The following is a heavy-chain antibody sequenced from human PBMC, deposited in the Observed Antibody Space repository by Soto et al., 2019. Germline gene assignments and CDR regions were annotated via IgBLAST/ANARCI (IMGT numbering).Heavy chain of an antibody. Sequence: PGGSLRLSCAASGFTFSNYWMSWVRQAPGKGLEWVANIKQDGSEKNYKDSVKGRLTISRDNAKKSLYLQMNSLRVGDTALYYCAKDVGPSGVAGSDWYGFDYWGQGTLVTVSS. D-gene: IGHD6-19*01. CDR1: GFTFSNYW. CDR2: IKQDGSEK. CDR3: AKDVGPSGVAGSDWYGFDY. J-gene: IGHJ4*02. V-gene: IGHV3-7*03.